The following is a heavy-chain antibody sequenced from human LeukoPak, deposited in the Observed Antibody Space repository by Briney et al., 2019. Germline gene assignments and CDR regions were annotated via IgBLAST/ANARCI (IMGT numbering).Heavy chain of an antibody. CDR1: GGSISSSSYY. Sequence: SETLSLTCTVSGGSISSSSYYWGWIRQPPGKGLEWIGSIYYSGSTYYNPSLKSRVTISVDTSKNQFSLKLSSVTAADTAVYYCARSTWLLDTWGQGTLVTVSS. V-gene: IGHV4-39*07. J-gene: IGHJ4*02. CDR2: IYYSGST. CDR3: ARSTWLLDT. D-gene: IGHD3-22*01.